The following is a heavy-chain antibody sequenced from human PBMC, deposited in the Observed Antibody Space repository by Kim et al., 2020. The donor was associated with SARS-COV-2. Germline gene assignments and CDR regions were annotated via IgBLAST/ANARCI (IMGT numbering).Heavy chain of an antibody. CDR2: IDWDDDK. V-gene: IGHV2-70*01. CDR3: ARSTGRYSSSWYDYYGMDV. CDR1: GFSLSTSGMC. D-gene: IGHD6-13*01. J-gene: IGHJ6*02. Sequence: SGPTLVNPTQTLTLTCTFSGFSLSTSGMCVSWIRQPPGKALEWLALIDWDDDKYYSTSLKTRLTISKDTSKNQVVLTMTNMDPVDTATYYCARSTGRYSSSWYDYYGMDVWGQGTTVTVSS.